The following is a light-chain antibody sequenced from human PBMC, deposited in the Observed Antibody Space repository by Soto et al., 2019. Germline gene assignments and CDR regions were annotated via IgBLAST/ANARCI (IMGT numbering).Light chain of an antibody. CDR2: DAS. J-gene: IGKJ2*01. CDR1: QDISNN. CDR3: QQYDYRPYT. Sequence: DIQMTQSPSSLSASVGDRVTITCQASQDISNNLNWYQQKPGKAPKLLIYDASNLETGVPSRFSGSGSGTHFTFTISSLQPEDIATYYCQQYDYRPYTFGQGTKLEIK. V-gene: IGKV1-33*01.